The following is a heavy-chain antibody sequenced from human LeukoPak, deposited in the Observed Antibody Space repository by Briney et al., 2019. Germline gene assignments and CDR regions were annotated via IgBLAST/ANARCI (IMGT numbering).Heavy chain of an antibody. J-gene: IGHJ6*02. D-gene: IGHD4-17*01. CDR3: ARDTVTTRDYYYGMDV. V-gene: IGHV3-21*01. Sequence: GGSLRLSCAASGFTFSSYSMNWVRQAPGKGLEWVPSISSSSSYIYYADSVKGRFAISRDNAKNSLYLQMNSLRAEDTAVYYCARDTVTTRDYYYGMDVWGQGTTVTVSS. CDR1: GFTFSSYS. CDR2: ISSSSSYI.